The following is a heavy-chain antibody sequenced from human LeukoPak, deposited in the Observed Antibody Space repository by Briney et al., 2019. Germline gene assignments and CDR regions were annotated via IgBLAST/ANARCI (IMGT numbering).Heavy chain of an antibody. V-gene: IGHV3-21*01. D-gene: IGHD5-12*01. CDR2: ISSSSSYI. J-gene: IGHJ6*02. CDR1: GFTFSSYA. CDR3: ASQYSGYDYYYYYYGMDV. Sequence: GGSLRLSCAASGFTFSSYAMHWVRQAPGKGLEWVSSISSSSSYIYYADSVKGRFTISRDNAKNSLYLQMNSLRAEDTAVYYCASQYSGYDYYYYYYGMDVWGQGTTVTVSS.